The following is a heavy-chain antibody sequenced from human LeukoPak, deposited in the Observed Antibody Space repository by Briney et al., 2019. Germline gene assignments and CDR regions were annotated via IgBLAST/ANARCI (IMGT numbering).Heavy chain of an antibody. D-gene: IGHD4-17*01. CDR3: AKDRDMTTDYGMDV. CDR2: ISYDGSNK. CDR1: GFTFSSYG. V-gene: IGHV3-30*18. J-gene: IGHJ6*04. Sequence: GRSLRLSCAASGFTFSSYGMHWVRQAPGKGLECVAVISYDGSNKYYADSVKGRFTISRDTSKNTLYLQMNSLRAEDTAVYYCAKDRDMTTDYGMDVWGKGTTVTVSS.